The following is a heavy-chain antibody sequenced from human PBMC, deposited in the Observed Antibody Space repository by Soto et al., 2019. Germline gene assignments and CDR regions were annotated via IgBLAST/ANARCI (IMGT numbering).Heavy chain of an antibody. D-gene: IGHD3-3*01. V-gene: IGHV3-30*18. CDR3: AKLLEYVFSYFDY. CDR1: GFTFSSYG. CDR2: ISYDGSNK. Sequence: QVQLVESGRGVVQPGRSLRLSCAASGFTFSSYGMHWVRQAPGKGLEWVAVISYDGSNKYYADSVKGRFTISRDNSKNTLYLQMNSLRAEDTAVYYCAKLLEYVFSYFDYWGQGTLVTVSS. J-gene: IGHJ4*02.